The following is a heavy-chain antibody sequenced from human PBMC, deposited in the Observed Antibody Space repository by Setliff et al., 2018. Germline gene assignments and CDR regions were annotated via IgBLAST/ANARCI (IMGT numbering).Heavy chain of an antibody. V-gene: IGHV4-61*05. CDR2: IHGTEGT. Sequence: PSETLSLTCTVSGGSISDNNYYWGWIRQSPGKALEWIGHIHGTEGTHYNPSLESRVTISRDKSPNQFSLMLRSVTAADTALYYCARGYYNGRGYYYLPCSFDSWGRGIVVTVSS. CDR1: GGSISDNNYY. D-gene: IGHD3-9*01. J-gene: IGHJ4*02. CDR3: ARGYYNGRGYYYLPCSFDS.